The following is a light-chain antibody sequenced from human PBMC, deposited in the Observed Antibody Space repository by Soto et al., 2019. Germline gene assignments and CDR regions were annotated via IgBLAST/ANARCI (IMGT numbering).Light chain of an antibody. CDR3: RSYTSSSPLV. V-gene: IGLV2-14*01. CDR2: DVS. Sequence: QSALTQPASVSGSPGQSITISCTGTSSDVGGYNYVSWYQQHAGKAPKLMIYDVSKRPSGVSNRFSGSKSGNTASLTISGLQAEDEADYYCRSYTSSSPLVFGGGTKLTVL. CDR1: SSDVGGYNY. J-gene: IGLJ2*01.